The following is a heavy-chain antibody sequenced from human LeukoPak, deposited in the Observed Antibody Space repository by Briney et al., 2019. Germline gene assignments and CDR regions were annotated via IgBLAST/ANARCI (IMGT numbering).Heavy chain of an antibody. CDR3: ARLVGANPDY. CDR1: GGSISSSSYY. CDR2: IYYSGST. J-gene: IGHJ4*02. D-gene: IGHD1-26*01. V-gene: IGHV4-39*01. Sequence: SETLSLTCTVSGGSISSSSYYWGWIRQPPGKGLEWIGSIYYSGSTYYNPSLKSRVTISVDTSKNQFSLKLSSVTAADTAVYYCARLVGANPDYWGRGTLVTVSS.